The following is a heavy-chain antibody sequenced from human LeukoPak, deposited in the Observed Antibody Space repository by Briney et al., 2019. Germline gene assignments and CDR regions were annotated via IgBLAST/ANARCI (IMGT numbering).Heavy chain of an antibody. J-gene: IGHJ5*02. CDR2: ISAYNGNT. D-gene: IGHD3-16*01. CDR1: GYTFTSYG. V-gene: IGHV1-18*01. CDR3: ARPALYTATNWFDP. Sequence: ASVKVSCKASGYTFTSYGISWVRQAPGQGLEWMGWISAYNGNTNYAQKLQGRVTMTTDTSTSTAYMELRSLRSDDTAVYYCARPALYTATNWFDPWGPGTLVTVSS.